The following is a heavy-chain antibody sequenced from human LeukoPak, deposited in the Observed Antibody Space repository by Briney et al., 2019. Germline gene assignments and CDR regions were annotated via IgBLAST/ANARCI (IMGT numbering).Heavy chain of an antibody. V-gene: IGHV3-23*01. CDR3: AKDRVRYSSNWYYFDY. Sequence: PGGSLRLSCAASGFTFSSSAMSWVRQVPGKGLEWVSGISASGGSTSYADSVRGRFTISRDNSKNTLYVQMNSLRDEDTAVYYCAKDRVRYSSNWYYFDYWGQGTLVTVSS. CDR1: GFTFSSSA. J-gene: IGHJ4*02. D-gene: IGHD6-13*01. CDR2: ISASGGST.